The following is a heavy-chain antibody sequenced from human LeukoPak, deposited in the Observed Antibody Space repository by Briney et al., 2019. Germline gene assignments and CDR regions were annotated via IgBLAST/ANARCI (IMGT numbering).Heavy chain of an antibody. CDR2: ISSSSNTI. CDR3: ARAYSTYHMDV. J-gene: IGHJ6*03. CDR1: GFTFTSYS. Sequence: GGSLRLSCAASGFTFTSYSFNWVRQAPGKGLEWVSFISSSSNTIYYADSVKGRFTISRDNAENSLYLQMNSLRAEDTAVYYCARAYSTYHMDVWGKGTTVTVSS. D-gene: IGHD4-11*01. V-gene: IGHV3-48*01.